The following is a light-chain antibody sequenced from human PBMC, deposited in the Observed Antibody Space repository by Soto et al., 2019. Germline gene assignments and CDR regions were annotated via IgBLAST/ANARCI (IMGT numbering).Light chain of an antibody. CDR2: DAS. V-gene: IGKV3-11*01. CDR3: QQRSNWPYT. CDR1: QSVSSY. J-gene: IGKJ2*01. Sequence: EIVLTQSPATLSLSPGERATLSCRASQSVSSYLAWYQQKPGQAPRLLIYDASNRATGIPARFSGSGSGTDCTLTYRSLEPEDCAVYFCQQRSNWPYTFGQGTKLEIK.